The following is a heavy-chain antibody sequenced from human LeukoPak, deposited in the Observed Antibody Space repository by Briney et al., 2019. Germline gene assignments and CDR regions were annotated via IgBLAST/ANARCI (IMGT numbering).Heavy chain of an antibody. CDR1: GGTFSSYA. V-gene: IGHV1-69*04. J-gene: IGHJ4*02. D-gene: IGHD2-2*01. CDR2: IIPILGIA. Sequence: SVKVSCKASGGTFSSYAISWVRQAPGQGLEWMGRIIPILGIANYAQKFQGRVTITTDESTSTAYMELSSLRSEDTAVYYCAREDIVVVPAATAYDFWSGYFGYWGQGTLVTVSS. CDR3: AREDIVVVPAATAYDFWSGYFGY.